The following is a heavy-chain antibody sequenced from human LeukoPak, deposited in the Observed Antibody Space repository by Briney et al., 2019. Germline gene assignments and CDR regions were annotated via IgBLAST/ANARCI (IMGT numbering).Heavy chain of an antibody. CDR1: GGTFSSYA. CDR3: ARESAAMGDDY. CDR2: IIPILGIA. J-gene: IGHJ4*02. D-gene: IGHD5-18*01. Sequence: ASVKVSCKASGGTFSSYAISWVRQAPGQGLEWMGRIIPILGIANYAQKFQGRVTITADKSTSTAYMELSSLRSEDTAVYYCARESAAMGDDYWGQGTLVTVSS. V-gene: IGHV1-69*04.